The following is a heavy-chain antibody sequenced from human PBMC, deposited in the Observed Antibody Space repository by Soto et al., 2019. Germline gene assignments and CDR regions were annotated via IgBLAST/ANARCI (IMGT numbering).Heavy chain of an antibody. CDR3: AKDQGGGGSSSDY. V-gene: IGHV3-30*18. J-gene: IGHJ4*02. CDR1: GFTFSTYG. Sequence: QVQLVESGGGVVQPGRSLRLSCAASGFTFSTYGMHWVRQAPGKGLEWVAVISFDGSNKNYGDSVKGRFTISRDNAKNTLYLQMKSLRAEDTAVYYCAKDQGGGGSSSDYWGQGTLVTVSS. CDR2: ISFDGSNK. D-gene: IGHD3-16*01.